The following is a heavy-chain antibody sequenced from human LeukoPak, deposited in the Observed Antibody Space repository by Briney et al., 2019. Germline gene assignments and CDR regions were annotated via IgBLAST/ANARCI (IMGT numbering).Heavy chain of an antibody. CDR2: IYYSGST. D-gene: IGHD5-18*01. Sequence: SETLSLTCTVSGGSISGSSYYWGWIRQPPGKGLEWIGSIYYSGSTYYNPSLKSRVTISVDTSKNQFSLKLSSVTAADTAVYYCARDRIQLWSRLFKYNWFDPWGQGTLVTVSS. CDR3: ARDRIQLWSRLFKYNWFDP. V-gene: IGHV4-39*07. CDR1: GGSISGSSYY. J-gene: IGHJ5*02.